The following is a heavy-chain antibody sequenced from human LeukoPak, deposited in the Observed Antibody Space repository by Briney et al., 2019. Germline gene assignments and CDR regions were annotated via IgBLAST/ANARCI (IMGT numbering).Heavy chain of an antibody. Sequence: PGGSLRLSCAASGLTFDDYAMHWVRQAPGKGLEWVSGISWNSGSIGYADSVKGRFTISRDNSKNTPYLQMNSLRAEDTAVYYCAKLGTLEAASGYWGQGTLVTVSS. CDR2: ISWNSGSI. J-gene: IGHJ4*02. D-gene: IGHD2-15*01. CDR3: AKLGTLEAASGY. CDR1: GLTFDDYA. V-gene: IGHV3-9*01.